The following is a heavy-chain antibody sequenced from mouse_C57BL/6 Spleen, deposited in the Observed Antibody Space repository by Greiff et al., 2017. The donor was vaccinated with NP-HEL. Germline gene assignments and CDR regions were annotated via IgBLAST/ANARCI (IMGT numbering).Heavy chain of an antibody. D-gene: IGHD1-1*01. Sequence: VKLQQSGAELVRPGASVTLSCKASGYTFTDYEMHWVKQTPVHGLEWIGAIDPETGGTAYNQKFKGKAILTADKSSSTAYMELRSLTSEDSAVYYCHYYGSRWGQGTLVTVSA. V-gene: IGHV1-15*01. CDR1: GYTFTDYE. J-gene: IGHJ3*02. CDR3: HYYGSR. CDR2: IDPETGGT.